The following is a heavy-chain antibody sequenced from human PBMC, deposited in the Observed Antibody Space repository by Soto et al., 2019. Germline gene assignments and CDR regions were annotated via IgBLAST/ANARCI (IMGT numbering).Heavy chain of an antibody. CDR1: GRTFCSHA. CDR3: PGALAVAGPGDFDN. V-gene: IGHV1-69*06. D-gene: IGHD6-19*01. Sequence: SVKVSCKAPGRTFCSHAISWLRQAPGQGLEWKGGIIPIFGTANSAQKFQGRVKITADKSTSTAYLPPSRLRIADTAVYYCPGALAVAGPGDFDNGGPGTMVTVSS. J-gene: IGHJ3*02. CDR2: IIPIFGTA.